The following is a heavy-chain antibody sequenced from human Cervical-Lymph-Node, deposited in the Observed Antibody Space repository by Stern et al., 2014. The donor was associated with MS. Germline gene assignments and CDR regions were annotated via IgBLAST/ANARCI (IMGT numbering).Heavy chain of an antibody. CDR1: GGPFGSYT. CDR2: IIPIIGLT. D-gene: IGHD6-13*01. Sequence: QVQLVASGTEVKRPGSSVRVSCKASGGPFGSYTISWVRQAPGQGLEWMGRIIPIIGLTTDVRKFQDRVTITADKSTSTVYMELSSLRSDDTAMYYCARPRNITAVDDAFDLWGQGTMVTVSS. V-gene: IGHV1-69*09. CDR3: ARPRNITAVDDAFDL. J-gene: IGHJ3*01.